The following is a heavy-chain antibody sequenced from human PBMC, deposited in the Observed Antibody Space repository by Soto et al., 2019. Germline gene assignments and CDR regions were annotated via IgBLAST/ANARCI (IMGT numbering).Heavy chain of an antibody. J-gene: IGHJ6*02. D-gene: IGHD2-2*01. CDR1: GYSFTTYG. V-gene: IGHV1-18*01. CDR3: ARDCSSTSCYATAGYYYYYGMDV. CDR2: ISPSSGYT. Sequence: ASVKVSCKASGYSFTTYGFCWVRQVPGQGLEWKGYISPSSGYTTYAPNLQNRVTMTTDTSTTTAYMELRSLRSDDTAVYYCARDCSSTSCYATAGYYYYYGMDVWGQGTTVTVSS.